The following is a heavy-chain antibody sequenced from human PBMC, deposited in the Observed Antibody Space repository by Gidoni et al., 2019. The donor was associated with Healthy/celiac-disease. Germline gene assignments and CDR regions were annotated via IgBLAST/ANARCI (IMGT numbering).Heavy chain of an antibody. J-gene: IGHJ4*02. V-gene: IGHV1-18*01. D-gene: IGHD2-21*02. CDR2: ISAYNGNT. CDR3: ARVWGHIVVVTAPPPDY. Sequence: QVQLVQSGAEVQKPGASVKASCKDSGYTFTSYGSSWGRQAPGHGLEWMGWISAYNGNTNNAQKLQGRVTMTTDTSTSTAYMELRSLRSDDTAVYYCARVWGHIVVVTAPPPDYWGQGTLVTVSS. CDR1: GYTFTSYG.